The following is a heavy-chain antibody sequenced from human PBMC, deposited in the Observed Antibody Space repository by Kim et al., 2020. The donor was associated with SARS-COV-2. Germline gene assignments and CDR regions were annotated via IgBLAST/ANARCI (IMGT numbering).Heavy chain of an antibody. CDR2: ISGSGGST. CDR3: AKDSTWGGDACYSNFDY. J-gene: IGHJ4*02. Sequence: GGSLRLSCAASEFTFSSYAMSWVRQAPGKGLEWVAIISGSGGSTFYADSVKGRFTISRDNSKNTLYLQMNSLRAEDTAVYYCAKDSTWGGDACYSNFDYWGQGTLVTVSS. V-gene: IGHV3-23*01. D-gene: IGHD2-15*01. CDR1: EFTFSSYA.